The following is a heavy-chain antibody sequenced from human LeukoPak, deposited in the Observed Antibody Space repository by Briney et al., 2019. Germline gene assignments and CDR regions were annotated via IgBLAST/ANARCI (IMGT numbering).Heavy chain of an antibody. Sequence: ASVKVSCKISGYTLNELSIHWVRQAPGKGLEWMGGFDPEDDEEIYAQKFQGRVTMTEETSTDTAYMELNSLRSEDTAVYYCATGSSYDSRYYYALDVWGQGTTVTISS. CDR3: ATGSSYDSRYYYALDV. D-gene: IGHD5-12*01. J-gene: IGHJ6*02. CDR2: FDPEDDEE. CDR1: GYTLNELS. V-gene: IGHV1-24*01.